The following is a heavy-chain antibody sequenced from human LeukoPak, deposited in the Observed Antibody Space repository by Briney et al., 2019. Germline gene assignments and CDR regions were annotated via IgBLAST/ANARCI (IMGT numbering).Heavy chain of an antibody. V-gene: IGHV1-8*03. CDR3: ARGVYCCGYYYGWYFDY. Sequence: ASVKVSCKASGYTFTSYDINWVRQATGQGLEWMGWMNPNSGNTGYAQKFQGRVTITRNTSISTAYMELSSLRSEDTAVYYCARGVYCCGYYYGWYFDYWGQGTLVTVSS. D-gene: IGHD3-10*01. CDR1: GYTFTSYD. J-gene: IGHJ4*02. CDR2: MNPNSGNT.